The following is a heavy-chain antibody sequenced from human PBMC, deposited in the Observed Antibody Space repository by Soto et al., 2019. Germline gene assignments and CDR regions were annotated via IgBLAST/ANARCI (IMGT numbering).Heavy chain of an antibody. CDR1: GDSVSSNSAA. D-gene: IGHD6-13*01. Sequence: PSQTLSLTCAISGDSVSSNSAAWNWIRQSPSRGLEWLGRTYYRSKWYNDYAVSVKSRITINPDTSKYQFSLQLNSVTPEDTAVYYCAREYSSSWYYYYGMDVWGQGTTVTVSS. CDR2: TYYRSKWYN. J-gene: IGHJ6*02. CDR3: AREYSSSWYYYYGMDV. V-gene: IGHV6-1*01.